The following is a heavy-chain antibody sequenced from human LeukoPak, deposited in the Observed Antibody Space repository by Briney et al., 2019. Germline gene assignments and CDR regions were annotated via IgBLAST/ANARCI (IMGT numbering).Heavy chain of an antibody. CDR3: AREAAYYDILTGYSY. CDR1: GYTFTGYY. D-gene: IGHD3-9*01. V-gene: IGHV1-2*02. CDR2: INPNSGGT. Sequence: ASVTVSCKASGYTFTGYYMHWVRQAPGQGLEWMGWINPNSGGTNYAQKFQGRVTMTRDTSISTAYMELSRLRSDDTAVYYCAREAAYYDILTGYSYWGQGTLVTVSS. J-gene: IGHJ4*02.